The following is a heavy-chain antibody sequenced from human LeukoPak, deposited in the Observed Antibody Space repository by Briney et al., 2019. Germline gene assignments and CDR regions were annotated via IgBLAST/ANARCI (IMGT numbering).Heavy chain of an antibody. CDR2: IYHSGST. J-gene: IGHJ4*02. CDR3: ARVPRGAAIDY. Sequence: PSETLSLTCTVSGDSISSSSSYWGWIRQPPGEGLEWIGSIYHSGSTYYNLSLKSRVTISVDTSKNQFSLKLSSVTAADTAVYYCARVPRGAAIDYWGQGTLVTVSS. CDR1: GDSISSSSSY. V-gene: IGHV4-39*07. D-gene: IGHD5-18*01.